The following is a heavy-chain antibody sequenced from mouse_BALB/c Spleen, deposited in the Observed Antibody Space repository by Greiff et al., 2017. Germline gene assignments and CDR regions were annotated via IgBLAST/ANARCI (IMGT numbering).Heavy chain of an antibody. CDR2: IYPSDSYT. D-gene: IGHD1-1*01. V-gene: IGHV1-69*02. CDR3: TRGGVYYGSSRYAMDY. J-gene: IGHJ4*01. Sequence: QVQLKQPGAELVRPGASVKLSCKASGYTFTSYWINWVKQRPGQGLEWIGNIYPSDSYTNYNQKFKDKATLTVDKSSSTAYMQLSSPTSEDSAVYYCTRGGVYYGSSRYAMDYWGQGTSVTVSS. CDR1: GYTFTSYW.